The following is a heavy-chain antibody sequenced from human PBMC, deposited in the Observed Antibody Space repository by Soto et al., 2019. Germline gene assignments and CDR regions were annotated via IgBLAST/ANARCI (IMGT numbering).Heavy chain of an antibody. D-gene: IGHD6-19*01. J-gene: IGHJ4*02. CDR2: ISWNSGSI. Sequence: EVQLVESGGGLVQPGRSLRLSCAASGFTFDDYAMHWVRQAPGKGLEWVSGISWNSGSIGYADSVKGRFTISRDNAKNSLYLQMNSLRAEDTALYYCAKDSRGYTSSGWYRGGQRDYWGQGTLVTVSS. CDR3: AKDSRGYTSSGWYRGGQRDY. V-gene: IGHV3-9*01. CDR1: GFTFDDYA.